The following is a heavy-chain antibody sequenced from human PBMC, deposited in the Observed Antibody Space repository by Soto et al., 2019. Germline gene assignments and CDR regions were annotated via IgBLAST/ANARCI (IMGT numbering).Heavy chain of an antibody. D-gene: IGHD1-26*01. CDR2: MNPNSGNT. V-gene: IGHV1-8*02. J-gene: IGHJ4*02. CDR1: GYTFTGYY. Sequence: ASVKVSCKASGYTFTGYYMHWVRQAPGQGLEWMGWMNPNSGNTGYAQKFQGRVTMTRNTSISTAYMELSSLRSEDTAVYYCARDHSGSCDYWGQGTLVTVSS. CDR3: ARDHSGSCDY.